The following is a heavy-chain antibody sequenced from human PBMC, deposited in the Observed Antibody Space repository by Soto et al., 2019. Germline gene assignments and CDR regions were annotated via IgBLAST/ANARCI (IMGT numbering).Heavy chain of an antibody. D-gene: IGHD3-9*01. V-gene: IGHV1-69*01. CDR3: ASSLLPYDIFSGYSRPFDY. CDR2: IIPIFGTA. Sequence: QVQLVQSGAEVKKPGSSVKVSCKASGGTFSSYAISWVRQAPGQGLEWMGGIIPIFGTANYAQNFQGRVTSTAYESTSTAYMELSRLRYEDTAVYYCASSLLPYDIFSGYSRPFDYWGQGTLVTVSA. J-gene: IGHJ4*02. CDR1: GGTFSSYA.